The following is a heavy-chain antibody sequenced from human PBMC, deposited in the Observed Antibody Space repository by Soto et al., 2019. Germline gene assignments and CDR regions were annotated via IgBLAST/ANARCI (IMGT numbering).Heavy chain of an antibody. D-gene: IGHD6-13*01. CDR3: AKDQRSSSWYGGGYYYYGMDV. Sequence: GGSLRLSCAASGFTFSSYAMSWVRQAPGKGLEWVSAISGSGGSTYYADSVKGRFTISRDNSKNTLYLQMNSLRAEDTAVYYCAKDQRSSSWYGGGYYYYGMDVWGQGTTVTV. J-gene: IGHJ6*02. CDR1: GFTFSSYA. CDR2: ISGSGGST. V-gene: IGHV3-23*01.